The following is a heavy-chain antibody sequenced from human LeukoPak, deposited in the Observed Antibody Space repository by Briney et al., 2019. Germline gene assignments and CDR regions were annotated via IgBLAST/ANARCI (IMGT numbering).Heavy chain of an antibody. D-gene: IGHD1-14*01. Sequence: SETLSLTCAVSGYSISSGYYWGWIRQPPRKGLEWVGSIYHNGNTYYNPSLKRRVTISVDTSKNEFSLKLSSVTAADTAVYYWARHRTGNPLDYWGRGTLVTVSS. CDR1: GYSISSGYY. CDR2: IYHNGNT. J-gene: IGHJ4*02. V-gene: IGHV4-38-2*01. CDR3: ARHRTGNPLDY.